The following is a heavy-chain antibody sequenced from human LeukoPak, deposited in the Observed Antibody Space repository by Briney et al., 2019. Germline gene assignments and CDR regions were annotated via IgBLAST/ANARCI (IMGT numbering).Heavy chain of an antibody. CDR2: IHGDGST. CDR1: GITVSSRY. CDR3: ARGESSDCTCIDY. V-gene: IGHV3-53*01. D-gene: IGHD2-21*02. Sequence: PGGSLRLSCAASGITVSSRYMSWVRQAPGKGLEWVSVIHGDGSTYYADSVKGRFTISRDNSKNTLYLQMNSLRAEDTAVYYCARGESSDCTCIDYWGQGTPVSVSS. J-gene: IGHJ4*02.